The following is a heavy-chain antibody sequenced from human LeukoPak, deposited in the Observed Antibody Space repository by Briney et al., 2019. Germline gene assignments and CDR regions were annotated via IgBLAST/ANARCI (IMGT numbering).Heavy chain of an antibody. V-gene: IGHV1-2*02. D-gene: IGHD5-24*01. Sequence: ASVTVSCKASGYTFTGYYMHWVRQAPGQGLEWMGWINPNSGGTNYAQKFQGRVNMTRDTSISTAYMELSRLRSDDTAVYYCARDMTLEMATKSGHLVDYWGQGTLVTVSS. CDR3: ARDMTLEMATKSGHLVDY. J-gene: IGHJ4*02. CDR1: GYTFTGYY. CDR2: INPNSGGT.